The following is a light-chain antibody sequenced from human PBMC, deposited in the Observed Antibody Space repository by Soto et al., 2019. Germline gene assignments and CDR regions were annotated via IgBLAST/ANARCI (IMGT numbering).Light chain of an antibody. J-gene: IGKJ1*01. CDR1: QSISSW. V-gene: IGKV1-5*03. Sequence: DIQMTQSPSTLSASVGDRITITCRASQSISSWLAWYQQKPGKALKLLIYKASNLQSGVPSRFSGSGSGTEFTLTISSLQPDDFATYYCQQYNSYSWTFGQGTKVEIK. CDR3: QQYNSYSWT. CDR2: KAS.